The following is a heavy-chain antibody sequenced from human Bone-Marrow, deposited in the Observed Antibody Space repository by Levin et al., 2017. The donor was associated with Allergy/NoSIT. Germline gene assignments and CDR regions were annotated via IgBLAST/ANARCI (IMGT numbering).Heavy chain of an antibody. Sequence: GASVKVSCKASGHTFTGYFMHWVRQAPGQGLEWMGLVNPTDDATSYAQKFQGRVTVTRDTSTSTVYMELSSLRSDDTAVYYCAREGSGFKYFDYWGQGTLVTVSS. CDR1: GHTFTGYF. V-gene: IGHV1-46*01. CDR2: VNPTDDAT. D-gene: IGHD6-19*01. CDR3: AREGSGFKYFDY. J-gene: IGHJ4*02.